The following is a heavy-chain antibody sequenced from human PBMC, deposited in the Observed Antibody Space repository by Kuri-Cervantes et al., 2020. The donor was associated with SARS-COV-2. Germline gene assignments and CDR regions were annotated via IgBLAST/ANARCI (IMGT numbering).Heavy chain of an antibody. Sequence: LSLTCTVSGGSISSGGYYMSWIRQAPGKGLEWVSYISSSGSTIYYADSVKGRFTISRDNAKNSLYLLMNTLRAEDTAVYYCATTGYSSGWYNFDYWGQGTLVTVSS. CDR1: GGSISSGGYY. J-gene: IGHJ4*02. CDR3: ATTGYSSGWYNFDY. V-gene: IGHV3-11*04. D-gene: IGHD6-19*01. CDR2: ISSSGSTI.